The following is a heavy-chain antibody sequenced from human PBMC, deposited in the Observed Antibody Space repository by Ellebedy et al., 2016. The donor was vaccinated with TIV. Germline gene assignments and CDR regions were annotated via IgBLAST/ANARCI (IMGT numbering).Heavy chain of an antibody. CDR3: VRTGRPWFDY. V-gene: IGHV3-11*06. CDR1: GFTFSDYY. J-gene: IGHJ4*02. CDR2: ISTSSSYT. Sequence: GESLKISCVAPGFTFSDYYMSWIRQAPGKGLEWVSTISTSSSYTKCADSVKGRFTVSRDDAKNSLYLHMNSLKAEDTAVYYCVRTGRPWFDYWGQGTLVTVSS. D-gene: IGHD2-8*02.